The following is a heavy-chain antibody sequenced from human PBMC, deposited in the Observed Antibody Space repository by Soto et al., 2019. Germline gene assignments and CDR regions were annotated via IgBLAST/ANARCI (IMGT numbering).Heavy chain of an antibody. V-gene: IGHV4-59*01. D-gene: IGHD6-19*01. CDR2: IYYSGSP. CDR3: ARDRRSGWYYFDY. Sequence: QVQLQESGPGLVKPSETLSLTCTVSGGSISSYYWSWIRQPPGKGLEWIGYIYYSGSPNYNPSVKSRVTISVDTSKNQFSLKLSSVTAVDTAVYYCARDRRSGWYYFDYWGQGTLVTVSS. CDR1: GGSISSYY. J-gene: IGHJ4*02.